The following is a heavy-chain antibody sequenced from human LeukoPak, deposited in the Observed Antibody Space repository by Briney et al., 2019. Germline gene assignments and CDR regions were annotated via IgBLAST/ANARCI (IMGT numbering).Heavy chain of an antibody. CDR1: GFTFSDYY. CDR3: AKGVDCSGGSCYLYYFDY. V-gene: IGHV3-11*01. Sequence: GGSLRLSCAASGFTFSDYYMSWIRQAPGKGLEWVSYISSSGSTIYYADSVKGRFTISRDNAKNSLYLQMNSLRAEDTAVYYCAKGVDCSGGSCYLYYFDYWGQGTLVTVSP. CDR2: ISSSGSTI. J-gene: IGHJ4*02. D-gene: IGHD2-15*01.